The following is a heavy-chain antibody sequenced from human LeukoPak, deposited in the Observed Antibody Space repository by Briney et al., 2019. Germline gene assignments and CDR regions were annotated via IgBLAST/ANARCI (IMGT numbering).Heavy chain of an antibody. CDR2: ISAYNGNT. D-gene: IGHD3-10*01. J-gene: IGHJ3*02. Sequence: ASVKVSCKASGYTFTSYGISWVRQAPGQGLEWMGWISAYNGNTNYAQKLQGRVTMTTDTSTSTAYMELRSLRSDDTAVYYCASKYYYGSGTLSTFDIWGQGTMVTVSS. V-gene: IGHV1-18*01. CDR1: GYTFTSYG. CDR3: ASKYYYGSGTLSTFDI.